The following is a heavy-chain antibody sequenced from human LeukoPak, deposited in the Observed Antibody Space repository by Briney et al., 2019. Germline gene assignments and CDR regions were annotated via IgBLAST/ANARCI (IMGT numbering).Heavy chain of an antibody. J-gene: IGHJ4*02. CDR1: GYTFTDYG. CDR2: ISPYYGDT. Sequence: ASVKVSCKASGYTFTDYGVPWVRQGPGQGLEWVGWISPYYGDTKYTESLQDRVTMTTDTSTNTAYLELRSLSSDDTAVYFCARWADDYGDYWGQGTLVTVSS. CDR3: ARWADDYGDY. V-gene: IGHV1-18*01. D-gene: IGHD4-17*01.